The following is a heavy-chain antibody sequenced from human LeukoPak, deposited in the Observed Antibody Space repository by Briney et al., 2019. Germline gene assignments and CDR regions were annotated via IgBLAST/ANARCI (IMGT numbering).Heavy chain of an antibody. V-gene: IGHV1-18*01. CDR1: GYTFISYG. D-gene: IGHD3-9*01. CDR3: AREGLRYFDWAQFDY. Sequence: ASVKVSCKASGYTFISYGISWVRQAPGQGLEWMGWISAYNGNTNYARKLQGRVTMTTDTSTSTAYMELRSLRSDDTAVYYCAREGLRYFDWAQFDYWGQGTLVTVSS. CDR2: ISAYNGNT. J-gene: IGHJ4*02.